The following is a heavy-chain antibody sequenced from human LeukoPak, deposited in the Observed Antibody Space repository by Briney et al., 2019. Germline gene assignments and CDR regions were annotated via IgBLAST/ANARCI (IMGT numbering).Heavy chain of an antibody. D-gene: IGHD2-2*01. CDR2: ISSSSSTI. V-gene: IGHV3-21*01. CDR1: GFTFSSYS. CDR3: ARGDCTTTSCYLFDY. Sequence: GSLRLSCAASGFTFSSYSMSWVRQAPGKGLDWVSSISSSSSTIYYADSVKGRFTISRDNAKNSLYLQMNSLRAEDTALYYCARGDCTTTSCYLFDYWGQGTLVTVSS. J-gene: IGHJ4*02.